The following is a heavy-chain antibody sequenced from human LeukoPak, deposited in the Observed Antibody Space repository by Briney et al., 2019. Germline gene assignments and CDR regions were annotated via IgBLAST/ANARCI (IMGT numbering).Heavy chain of an antibody. J-gene: IGHJ5*02. V-gene: IGHV4-31*03. D-gene: IGHD3-22*01. CDR3: ARELSSGYYYGPSYNWFDP. Sequence: TSQTLSLTCTVSGGSISSGGYYWSWIRQHPGKGLEWIGYIYYSGSTYYNPSLKSRVTISVDTSKNQFSLKLSSVTAADTAVYYCARELSSGYYYGPSYNWFDPWAREPWSPSPQ. CDR1: GGSISSGGYY. CDR2: IYYSGST.